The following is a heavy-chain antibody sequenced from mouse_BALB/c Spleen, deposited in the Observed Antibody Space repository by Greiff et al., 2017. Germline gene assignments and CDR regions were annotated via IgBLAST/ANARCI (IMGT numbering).Heavy chain of an antibody. CDR2: ISSGGSYT. V-gene: IGHV5-6-4*01. D-gene: IGHD3-3*01. CDR3: TRGDDY. J-gene: IGHJ2*01. Sequence: EVNVVESGGGLVKPGGSLKLSCAASGFTFSSYTMSWVRQTPEKWLEWVATISSGGSYTYYPDSVKGRFTISRDNAKNTLYLQMSSLKSEDTAIYCCTRGDDYWGQGTTLTVSS. CDR1: GFTFSSYT.